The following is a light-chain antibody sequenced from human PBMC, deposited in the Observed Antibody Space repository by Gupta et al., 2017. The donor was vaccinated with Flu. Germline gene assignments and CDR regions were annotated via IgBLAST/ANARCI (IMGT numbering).Light chain of an antibody. CDR1: SGNIASNY. V-gene: IGLV6-57*01. J-gene: IGLJ3*02. CDR2: EGR. CDR3: QSYEVNSRV. Sequence: KFMLTQPHSVSESPGKTVTISCTRSSGNIASNYVQWYRQRPGSSPTTVIYEGRRRPSGVPDRFSGAVDSSSNSASITISGLKTEDDSYYYCQSYEVNSRVFGGGTKLTVL.